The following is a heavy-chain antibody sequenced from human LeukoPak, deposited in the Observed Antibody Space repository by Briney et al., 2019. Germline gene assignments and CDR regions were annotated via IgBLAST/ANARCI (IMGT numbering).Heavy chain of an antibody. CDR2: IYSGGST. D-gene: IGHD6-19*01. Sequence: GGSLRLSCAASGLTVSSNYMSWVRQAPGKGLEWVSVIYSGGSTYYADSVKGRFTISRDNSKNTLYLQMNSLRAEDTAVYYCAAVMIYSSGDFSFDYWGQGTLVTVSS. J-gene: IGHJ4*02. CDR3: AAVMIYSSGDFSFDY. CDR1: GLTVSSNY. V-gene: IGHV3-53*01.